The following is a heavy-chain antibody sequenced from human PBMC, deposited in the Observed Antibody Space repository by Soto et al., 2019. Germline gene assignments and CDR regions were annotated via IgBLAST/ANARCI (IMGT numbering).Heavy chain of an antibody. CDR1: GGSISSSSYY. CDR2: IYYSGST. V-gene: IGHV4-39*01. D-gene: IGHD5-12*01. CDR3: ASDGYDYMVGVDYYYGMDV. J-gene: IGHJ6*02. Sequence: WETLSLTCTVSGGSISSSSYYWGWIRQPPGKGLEWIGSIYYSGSTYYNPSLKSRVTISVDTSKNQFSLKLSSVTAADTAVYYCASDGYDYMVGVDYYYGMDVWGQGTTVTVSS.